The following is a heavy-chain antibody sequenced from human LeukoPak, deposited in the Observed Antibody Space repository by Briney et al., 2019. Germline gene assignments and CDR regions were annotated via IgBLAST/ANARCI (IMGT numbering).Heavy chain of an antibody. Sequence: PSETLSLTCTVSGGSISGFYWSWIRQPPGKGLEWIGYISYSGTTSYNPSLESRVTMSVGTSKNQFSLKLTSVTAADTAVYYCARWPSTWSFDYWGQGTLVTVSS. J-gene: IGHJ4*02. CDR2: ISYSGTT. CDR3: ARWPSTWSFDY. D-gene: IGHD6-13*01. V-gene: IGHV4-59*01. CDR1: GGSISGFY.